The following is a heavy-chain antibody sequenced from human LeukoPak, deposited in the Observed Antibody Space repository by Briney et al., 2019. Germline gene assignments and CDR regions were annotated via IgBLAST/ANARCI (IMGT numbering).Heavy chain of an antibody. J-gene: IGHJ3*02. V-gene: IGHV4-34*01. CDR3: AGGAPGVSAFDI. D-gene: IGHD3-10*01. CDR1: GGSFSGYY. CDR2: INHSGYT. Sequence: SETLSLTCAVYGGSFSGYYWSWIRQPPGKGLEWIGEINHSGYTNYNPSLKSRVTISVDTSKNQFSLKLSSVTAAGTAVYYCAGGAPGVSAFDIWGQGTMVTVSS.